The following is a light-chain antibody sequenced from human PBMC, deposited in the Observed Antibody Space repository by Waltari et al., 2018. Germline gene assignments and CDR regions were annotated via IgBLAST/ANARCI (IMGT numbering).Light chain of an antibody. CDR3: QVWDSTSDHVI. CDR2: DDT. CDR1: NIGSKS. Sequence: YVLTQPPSVSVAPGQTATVTCGGDNIGSKSVHWYQQKPGQAPVLVVHDDTDRPSGIPERFPGSNSGTTATLTISRVEAGDEADYYCQVWDSTSDHVIFGGGTILTVL. J-gene: IGLJ2*01. V-gene: IGLV3-21*02.